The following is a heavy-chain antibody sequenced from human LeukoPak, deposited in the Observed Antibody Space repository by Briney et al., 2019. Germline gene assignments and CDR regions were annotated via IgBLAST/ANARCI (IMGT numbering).Heavy chain of an antibody. CDR3: ARGGPDYDFWSGSHNWFDP. J-gene: IGHJ5*02. V-gene: IGHV4-31*03. D-gene: IGHD3-3*01. Sequence: KASETLSLTCTVSGGSISSGGYYWSWIRRHPGKGLEWIGYIYYSGSTYYNPSLKSRVTISVDTSKNQFSLKLSSVTAADTAVYYCARGGPDYDFWSGSHNWFDPWGQGTLVTVSS. CDR2: IYYSGST. CDR1: GGSISSGGYY.